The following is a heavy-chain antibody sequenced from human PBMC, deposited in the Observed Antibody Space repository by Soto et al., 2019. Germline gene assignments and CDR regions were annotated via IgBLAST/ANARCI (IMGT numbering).Heavy chain of an antibody. J-gene: IGHJ4*02. CDR1: GDPISSSSYY. D-gene: IGHD3-10*01. Sequence: QLQLEESGPGLVKPSETLPLTCTVSGDPISSSSYYWGWIRQTPGKGLECIGNIYNTGTTFYNPSLKSRVTISVDTSKNQFSLRLMSVTAADTAVYYCARRGSGSSFDYWGQGTLVTVSS. V-gene: IGHV4-39*01. CDR2: IYNTGTT. CDR3: ARRGSGSSFDY.